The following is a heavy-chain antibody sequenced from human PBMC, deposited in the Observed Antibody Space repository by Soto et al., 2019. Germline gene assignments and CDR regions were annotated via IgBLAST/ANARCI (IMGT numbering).Heavy chain of an antibody. Sequence: VQLVESGGGVVQPGRSLRLSCAASGFTFSSYGMHWVRQAPGKGLEWVAVISYDGSNKYYADSVKGRFTISRDNSKNTLYLQMNSLRAEDTAVYYCAKEELLWFGELSMGGFDYWGQGTLVTVSS. J-gene: IGHJ4*02. CDR2: ISYDGSNK. CDR3: AKEELLWFGELSMGGFDY. CDR1: GFTFSSYG. V-gene: IGHV3-30*18. D-gene: IGHD3-10*01.